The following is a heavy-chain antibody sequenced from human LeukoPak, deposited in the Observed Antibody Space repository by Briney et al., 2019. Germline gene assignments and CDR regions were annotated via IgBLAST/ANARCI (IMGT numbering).Heavy chain of an antibody. D-gene: IGHD5-24*01. CDR1: GDSMTSYY. CDR2: VFSSGSA. Sequence: SETLSLTCTVSGDSMTSYYWSWIRQPPGKGLECIGYVFSSGSANYNPSLKSRATISVDTSKNQFSLKLNSVTPADTAVYYCAGGPTIVKYYFGFWGQGTLVTVSS. CDR3: AGGPTIVKYYFGF. V-gene: IGHV4-59*01. J-gene: IGHJ4*02.